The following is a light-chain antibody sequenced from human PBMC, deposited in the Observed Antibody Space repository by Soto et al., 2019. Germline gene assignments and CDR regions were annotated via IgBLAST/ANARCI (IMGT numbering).Light chain of an antibody. CDR3: QRYNNWPET. Sequence: EIVMTQSPATLSVTPGERATLSCRASQSVSSNLAWYQQKPGQAPRLLIYGASTRATGIPARFSGSGSGTEFPLTISSLQSEDFAVYSCQRYNNWPETFGQGTKV. V-gene: IGKV3-15*01. CDR2: GAS. J-gene: IGKJ1*01. CDR1: QSVSSN.